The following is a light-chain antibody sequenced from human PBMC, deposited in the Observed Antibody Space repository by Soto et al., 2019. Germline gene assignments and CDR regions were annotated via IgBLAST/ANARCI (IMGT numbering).Light chain of an antibody. CDR2: AAS. CDR1: QSISNS. V-gene: IGKV1-39*01. J-gene: IGKJ5*01. CDR3: QQSYSTPRN. Sequence: DIQMTQSPSSMSASVGDRVTITCRASQSISNSVNWYQQKPGRAPKLLIYAASSLQSGVPSRFSGSGSGTDFILTISSLQPEDFATYYCQQSYSTPRNFGQGTRLE.